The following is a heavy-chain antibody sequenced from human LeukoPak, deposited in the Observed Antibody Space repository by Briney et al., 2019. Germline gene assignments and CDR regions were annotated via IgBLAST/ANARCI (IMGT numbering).Heavy chain of an antibody. CDR3: ARSRYQLLLYFYYYYMDV. CDR1: GSSISSGYY. Sequence: SETLSLTCAVSGSSISSGYYWAWIRQPPGKGLEWIGSIYHGGPTYYNPSLKSRVTVSVDTSKNQFSLKLSSVTAADTAVYYCARSRYQLLLYFYYYYMDVWGKGTTVTVSS. V-gene: IGHV4-38-2*01. D-gene: IGHD2-2*01. CDR2: IYHGGPT. J-gene: IGHJ6*03.